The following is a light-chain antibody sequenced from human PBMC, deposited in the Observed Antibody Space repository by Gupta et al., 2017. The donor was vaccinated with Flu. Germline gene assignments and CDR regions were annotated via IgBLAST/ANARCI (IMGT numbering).Light chain of an antibody. Sequence: TLTVTGSSNNVGMEGQVRRQQHQVHPPKLLCYRYKNRHSGITERFSASRSEITATLTMTRLQTDEEADYYCTAWDYSRSGWVFGGGTELTVL. CDR1: SNNVGMEG. J-gene: IGLJ3*02. V-gene: IGLV10-54*04. CDR2: RYK. CDR3: TAWDYSRSGWV.